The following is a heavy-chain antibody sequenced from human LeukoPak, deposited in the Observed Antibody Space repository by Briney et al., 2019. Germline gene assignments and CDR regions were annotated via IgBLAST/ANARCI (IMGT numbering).Heavy chain of an antibody. CDR3: ARQGDGYCSSTNCLYSFDY. CDR1: GGSISTTSYF. CDR2: IYYSGNT. D-gene: IGHD2-2*03. J-gene: IGHJ4*02. V-gene: IGHV4-39*01. Sequence: SETLSLTCAVPGGSISTTSYFWGWIRQPPGKGLEWIASIYYSGNTYYNPSLESRVTISEDTSKNQFSLNLNSVTAADTAVYYCARQGDGYCSSTNCLYSFDYWGQGILVTVSS.